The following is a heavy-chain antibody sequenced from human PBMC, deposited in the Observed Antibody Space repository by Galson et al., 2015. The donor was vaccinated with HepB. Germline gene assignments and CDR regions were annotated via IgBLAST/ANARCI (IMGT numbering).Heavy chain of an antibody. V-gene: IGHV4-59*01. CDR2: IYYSGST. CDR1: GGSISSYY. CDR3: ARVSGSSWYYFDY. Sequence: LTCTVSGGSISSYYWSWIRQPPGKGLEWIGYIYYSGSTNYNPSLKSRVTISVDTSKNQFSLKLSSVTAADTAVYYCARVSGSSWYYFDYWGQGTLVTVSS. D-gene: IGHD6-13*01. J-gene: IGHJ4*02.